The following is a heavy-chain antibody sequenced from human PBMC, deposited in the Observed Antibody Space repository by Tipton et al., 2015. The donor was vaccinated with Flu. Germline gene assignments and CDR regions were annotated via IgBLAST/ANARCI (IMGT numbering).Heavy chain of an antibody. CDR3: ARDQIRGVDLLGLDP. Sequence: SLRLSCAASGFSLTDYWMHWVRQAPGKGLVWVSRVKWDGSRTDYADSVKGRFTISRDIAKNTVYLQMNSQTVEDTAVYYCARDQIRGVDLLGLDPWGQGTLVTVSS. D-gene: IGHD3-10*01. CDR1: GFSLTDYW. J-gene: IGHJ5*02. CDR2: VKWDGSRT. V-gene: IGHV3-74*01.